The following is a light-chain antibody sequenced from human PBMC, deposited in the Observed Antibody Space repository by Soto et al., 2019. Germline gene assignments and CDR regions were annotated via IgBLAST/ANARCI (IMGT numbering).Light chain of an antibody. CDR3: QQSYSNPIT. J-gene: IGKJ5*01. Sequence: IHMTQSPSSLSASVGDRVTITCRASQSISGYLNWYQQNPGKAPKLLISAASSLQSGVPSRFSGSGSGTAFTLTISNLQPEDFATYYCQQSYSNPITFGQGTRPEIK. V-gene: IGKV1-39*01. CDR1: QSISGY. CDR2: AAS.